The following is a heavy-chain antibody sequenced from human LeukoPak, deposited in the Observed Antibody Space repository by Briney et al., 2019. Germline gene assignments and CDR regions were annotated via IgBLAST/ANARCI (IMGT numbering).Heavy chain of an antibody. J-gene: IGHJ4*02. V-gene: IGHV4-59*01. Sequence: PSETLSLTCTVSGGSISSYYWSWIRRPPGKGLEWIGYIYYSGSTNYNPSLKSRVTISVDTSKNQFSLKLSSVTAADTAVYYCARDREGYFDYWGQGTLVTVSS. D-gene: IGHD1-26*01. CDR2: IYYSGST. CDR1: GGSISSYY. CDR3: ARDREGYFDY.